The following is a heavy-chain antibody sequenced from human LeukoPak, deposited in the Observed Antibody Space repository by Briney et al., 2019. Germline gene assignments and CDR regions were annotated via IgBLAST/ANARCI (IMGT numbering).Heavy chain of an antibody. J-gene: IGHJ6*02. V-gene: IGHV1-8*01. Sequence: ASVKVSCKASGYTFTSYDINWVGQATGQGLEWMGWMNPNSGNTGYAQKFQGRVTMTRNTSISTAYMELSSLRSEDTAVYYCARVPLYDFWSGYTYGMDVWGQGTTVTVSS. CDR2: MNPNSGNT. CDR1: GYTFTSYD. CDR3: ARVPLYDFWSGYTYGMDV. D-gene: IGHD3-3*01.